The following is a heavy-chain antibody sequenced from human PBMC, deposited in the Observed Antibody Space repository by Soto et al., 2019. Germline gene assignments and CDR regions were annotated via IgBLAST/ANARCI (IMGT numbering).Heavy chain of an antibody. CDR1: GFTFRSYW. J-gene: IGHJ4*02. V-gene: IGHV3-7*01. D-gene: IGHD2-21*01. Sequence: PGGSLRLSCAASGFTFRSYWMSWVRQAPGKGLEWGANIKHDGTEKYYVDSVKGRFTISRDNAKNSLYLQMNSLRAEDTALYYCARGDQVFFDYWGQGTQVTVSS. CDR2: IKHDGTEK. CDR3: ARGDQVFFDY.